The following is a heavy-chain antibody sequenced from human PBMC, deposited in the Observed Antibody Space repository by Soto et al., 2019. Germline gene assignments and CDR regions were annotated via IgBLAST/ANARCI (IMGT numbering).Heavy chain of an antibody. Sequence: ASVKVSCKASGYTFTSYAMHWGRQAPGQRLEWMGWINAGNGNTKYSQKFQGRVTITRDTSARTAYMELSSLRSEDTAVYYCARDRAAAGSGYWFDPWGQGTLVTVSS. J-gene: IGHJ5*02. V-gene: IGHV1-3*01. CDR1: GYTFTSYA. CDR3: ARDRAAAGSGYWFDP. D-gene: IGHD6-13*01. CDR2: INAGNGNT.